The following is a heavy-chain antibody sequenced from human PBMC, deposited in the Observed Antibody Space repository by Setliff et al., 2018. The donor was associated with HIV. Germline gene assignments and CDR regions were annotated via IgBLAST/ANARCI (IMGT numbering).Heavy chain of an antibody. CDR2: SSAGGGDT. J-gene: IGHJ4*02. CDR1: GFTFSSYA. D-gene: IGHD2-15*01. CDR3: ASARIPTGRTSNSLDF. Sequence: PGGSLRLSCAASGFTFSSYAMSWVRQAPGKGLEWVSNSSAGGGDTSYADSVKDRFTISRDNSKNTLYLQLNSLRPDDTGVYYCASARIPTGRTSNSLDFWGQGALVTVSS. V-gene: IGHV3-23*01.